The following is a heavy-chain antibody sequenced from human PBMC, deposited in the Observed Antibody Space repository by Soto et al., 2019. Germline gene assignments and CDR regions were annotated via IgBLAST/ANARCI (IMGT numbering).Heavy chain of an antibody. CDR1: GGSVSSGSYY. Sequence: SETLSLTGTVSGGSVSSGSYYWSWIRRPPGKGLEWIGYIYYSGNTNYNPSLKRRLTISVDTAKNQFSLKLISVPAADIAVSYCARMGYYYDSSGYYFLFDYWGQGTLVTVSS. V-gene: IGHV4-61*01. J-gene: IGHJ4*02. CDR3: ARMGYYYDSSGYYFLFDY. CDR2: IYYSGNT. D-gene: IGHD3-22*01.